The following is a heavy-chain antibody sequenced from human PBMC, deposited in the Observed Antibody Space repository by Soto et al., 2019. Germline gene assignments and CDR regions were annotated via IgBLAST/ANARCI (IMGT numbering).Heavy chain of an antibody. CDR2: ISYDGSNK. Sequence: QVQLVESGGGVVQPGRSLRLSCAASGFTFSSYAMHWVRQAPGKGLEWVAVISYDGSNKYYADSVKGRFTISRDNSKNTLYLQMNSLRAEDTAVYYCARASSGGMIDYWGQGTLVTVSS. J-gene: IGHJ4*02. D-gene: IGHD6-19*01. V-gene: IGHV3-30-3*01. CDR1: GFTFSSYA. CDR3: ARASSGGMIDY.